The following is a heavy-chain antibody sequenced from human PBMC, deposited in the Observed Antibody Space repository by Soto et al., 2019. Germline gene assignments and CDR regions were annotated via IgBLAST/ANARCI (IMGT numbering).Heavy chain of an antibody. Sequence: PGGSLRLSCAASGFAFSSYSMSWVRQAPGKGLEWVSSISSSSSYIYYADSVKGRFTISRDNAKNSLYLQMNSLRAEDTAVYYCASGITIFGVVIPWGQGTLVTVSS. V-gene: IGHV3-21*01. CDR2: ISSSSSYI. CDR3: ASGITIFGVVIP. D-gene: IGHD3-3*01. J-gene: IGHJ5*02. CDR1: GFAFSSYS.